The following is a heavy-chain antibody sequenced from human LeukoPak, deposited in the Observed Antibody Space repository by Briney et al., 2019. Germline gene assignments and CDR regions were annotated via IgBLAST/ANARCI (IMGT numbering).Heavy chain of an antibody. CDR3: ASSGHSGYDIDY. CDR2: IYSGGST. J-gene: IGHJ4*02. Sequence: GGSLRPSCAASGFTFSNAWMSWVRQAPGKGLEWVSVIYSGGSTYYADSVKGRFTISRDNSKNTLYLQMNSLRAEDTAVYYCASSGHSGYDIDYWGQGTLVTVSS. CDR1: GFTFSNAW. D-gene: IGHD5-12*01. V-gene: IGHV3-53*01.